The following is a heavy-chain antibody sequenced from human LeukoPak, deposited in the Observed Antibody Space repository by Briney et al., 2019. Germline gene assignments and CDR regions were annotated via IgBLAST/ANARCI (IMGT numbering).Heavy chain of an antibody. Sequence: PGGSLRLSCSASGFCFSREYMSWVRQAPGRWLDCVVKIKPDGSEALYVDSVRGRFTISRDNSNNSLSLHLNSLRAEDTAVYYCVKETWWRFDYWGQGSLVTVSS. D-gene: IGHD2-15*01. CDR3: VKETWWRFDY. V-gene: IGHV3-7*04. J-gene: IGHJ4*02. CDR2: IKPDGSEA. CDR1: GFCFSREY.